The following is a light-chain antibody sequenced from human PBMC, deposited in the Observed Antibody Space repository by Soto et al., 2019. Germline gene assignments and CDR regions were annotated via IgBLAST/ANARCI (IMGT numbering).Light chain of an antibody. Sequence: DIVLTQSQCTLSLSPGSRSTLSCRASQSVSNNYLAWYQQKPGQAPRLLIYGASNRATGIPDRFTGTGSGTDFTLTIRRLEPEDFAVYDCQQYGSSGTFGQGTKVDIK. J-gene: IGKJ1*01. CDR1: QSVSNNY. CDR2: GAS. CDR3: QQYGSSGT. V-gene: IGKV3-20*01.